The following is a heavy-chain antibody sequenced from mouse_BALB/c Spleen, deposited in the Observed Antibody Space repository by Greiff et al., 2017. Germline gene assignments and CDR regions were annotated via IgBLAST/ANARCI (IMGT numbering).Heavy chain of an antibody. CDR2: IWAGGST. J-gene: IGHJ3*01. D-gene: IGHD1-1*01. Sequence: QVQLKESGPGLVAPSQSLSITCTVSGFSLTSYGVHWVRQPPGKGLEWLGVIWAGGSTNYNSALMSRLSISKDNSKSQVFLKMNSLQTDDTAMYYCARDRDYGSPFAYWGQGTLVTVSA. CDR3: ARDRDYGSPFAY. V-gene: IGHV2-9*02. CDR1: GFSLTSYG.